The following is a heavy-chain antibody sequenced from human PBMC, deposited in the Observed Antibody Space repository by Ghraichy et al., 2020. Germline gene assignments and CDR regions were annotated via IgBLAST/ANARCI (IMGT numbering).Heavy chain of an antibody. CDR1: GGSISSGGYY. CDR3: ARSVSGERIDY. D-gene: IGHD4-17*01. V-gene: IGHV4-31*03. Sequence: SETLSLTCTVSGGSISSGGYYWNWIRQHPGKGLEWIGYIYNSGSTYYNPSLKSRVTISVDTSKNQFSLKLSSVTAADTAVYYCARSVSGERIDYWGQGTLVTVSS. CDR2: IYNSGST. J-gene: IGHJ4*02.